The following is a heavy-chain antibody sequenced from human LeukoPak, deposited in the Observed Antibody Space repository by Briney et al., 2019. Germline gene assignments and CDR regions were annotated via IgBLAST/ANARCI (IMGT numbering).Heavy chain of an antibody. CDR2: ISAYNGNT. D-gene: IGHD2-2*01. CDR1: GYTFTSYG. CDR3: ARLRAAREWFDP. Sequence: ASVKVSCKASGYTFTSYGISWVRQALGQGLEWMGWISAYNGNTNYAQKLQGRVTMTTDTSTSTAYMELRSLRSDGTAVYYCARLRAAREWFDPWGQGTLVTVSS. V-gene: IGHV1-18*01. J-gene: IGHJ5*02.